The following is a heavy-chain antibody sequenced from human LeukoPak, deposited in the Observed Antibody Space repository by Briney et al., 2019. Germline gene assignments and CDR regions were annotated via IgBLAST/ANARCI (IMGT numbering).Heavy chain of an antibody. CDR2: ISSSSSYI. J-gene: IGHJ6*02. CDR1: GFTFSSYS. CDR3: ARDPGYCSSTSCYFLNYYYYGMDV. V-gene: IGHV3-21*01. Sequence: PGGSLRLSCAASGFTFSSYSMDWVRQAPGKGLEWVSSISSSSSYIYYADSVKGRFTISRDNAKNSLYLQMNSLRAEDTAVYYCARDPGYCSSTSCYFLNYYYYGMDVWGQGTTVTVSS. D-gene: IGHD2-2*01.